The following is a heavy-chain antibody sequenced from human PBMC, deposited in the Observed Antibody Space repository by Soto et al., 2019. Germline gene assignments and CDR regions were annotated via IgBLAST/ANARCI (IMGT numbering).Heavy chain of an antibody. CDR3: AIGGGQIYYSGMDV. V-gene: IGHV3-11*01. J-gene: IGHJ6*02. CDR1: GFFFSDYD. D-gene: IGHD3-3*01. Sequence: PGGSLRLSCAASGFFFSDYDMSRIRQAPGKGLESLCYISGTGDTTSYADSVKGRFTISRDNAKNSLYLHLSTLSAGDTAVYYCAIGGGQIYYSGMDVWGQGTTVTVSS. CDR2: ISGTGDTT.